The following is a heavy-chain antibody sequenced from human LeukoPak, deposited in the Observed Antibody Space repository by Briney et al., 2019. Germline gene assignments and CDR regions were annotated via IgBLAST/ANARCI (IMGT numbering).Heavy chain of an antibody. CDR2: ISTTITTI. CDR3: ARDGVYGSGTYYNDY. V-gene: IGHV3-48*02. J-gene: IGHJ4*02. Sequence: PGGSLRLSCAASGXTFSSSAMNWVRQTPGKGLEWISYISTTITTIYYADSVKGRFTISRDNAKNSLYLQMNSLRDEDTAVYYCARDGVYGSGTYYNDYWGQGTLVTVSS. D-gene: IGHD3-10*01. CDR1: GXTFSSSA.